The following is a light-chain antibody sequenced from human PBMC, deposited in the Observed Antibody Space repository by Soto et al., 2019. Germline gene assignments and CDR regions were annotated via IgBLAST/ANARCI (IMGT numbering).Light chain of an antibody. Sequence: QSALTQPPSVSGAFGQSITISCSGPSTNLGGYDDVSWYQHHPGKAPQLLIYDVNNRPSGLSDRFSGSKSGNTASLTISGLVAEDETHYFWCSKISRCIFVFGAGTKLTVL. CDR1: STNLGGYDD. CDR2: DVN. V-gene: IGLV2-14*01. J-gene: IGLJ2*01. CDR3: CSKISRCIFV.